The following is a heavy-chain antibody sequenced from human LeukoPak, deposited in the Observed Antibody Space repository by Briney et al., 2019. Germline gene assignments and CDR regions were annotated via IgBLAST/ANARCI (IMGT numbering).Heavy chain of an antibody. CDR2: IYTSGST. CDR3: ARDPGHMIVVRDLDAFDI. CDR1: GGSISSYY. J-gene: IGHJ3*02. V-gene: IGHV4-4*07. D-gene: IGHD3-22*01. Sequence: SETLSLTCTVSGGSISSYYWSWIRQPAGKGLEWIGRIYTSGSTNYNPSLKSRVTMSVDTSQNQFSLKLSSVTAADTAVYYCARDPGHMIVVRDLDAFDIWGQGTMVTVSS.